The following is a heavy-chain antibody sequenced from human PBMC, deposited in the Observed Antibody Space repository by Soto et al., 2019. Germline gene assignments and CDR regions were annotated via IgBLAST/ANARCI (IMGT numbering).Heavy chain of an antibody. CDR2: INHSGST. V-gene: IGHV4-34*01. CDR1: GGSFSGYY. Sequence: QVQLQQWGAGLLKPSETLSLTCAVYGGSFSGYYWSWIRQPPGKGLEWIGEINHSGSTNYNPSLKSRVTISVDTSKNQFSLKLSSVTAADTAVYYCARGPRGEWLRFGKALGLLDYWGQGTLVTVSS. J-gene: IGHJ4*02. D-gene: IGHD5-12*01. CDR3: ARGPRGEWLRFGKALGLLDY.